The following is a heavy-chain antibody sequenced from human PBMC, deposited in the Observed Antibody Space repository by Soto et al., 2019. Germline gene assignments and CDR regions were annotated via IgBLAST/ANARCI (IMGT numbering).Heavy chain of an antibody. CDR2: ISGSGGST. CDR3: AAPYGGYSYGPFDY. CDR1: GFTFSSYA. J-gene: IGHJ4*02. D-gene: IGHD5-18*01. V-gene: IGHV3-23*01. Sequence: HPGGSLRLSCAASGFTFSSYAMSWVRQAPGKGLEWVSAISGSGGSTYYADSVKGRFTISRDNSKNTLYLQMNCLRAEDTAVYYCAAPYGGYSYGPFDYWGQGTLVTVSS.